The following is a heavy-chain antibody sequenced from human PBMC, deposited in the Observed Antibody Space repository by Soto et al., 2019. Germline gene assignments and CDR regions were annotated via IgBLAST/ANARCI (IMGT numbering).Heavy chain of an antibody. CDR2: ISYDGSNK. D-gene: IGHD5-12*01. J-gene: IGHJ4*02. CDR3: ARESRWLNIFDY. CDR1: GFTFSSYA. Sequence: GGSLRLSCAASGFTFSSYAMHWVRQAPGKGLEWVAVISYDGSNKYYADSVKGRFTISRDNSKNTLYLQMNSLRAEDTAVYYCARESRWLNIFDYWGQGTLVTVSS. V-gene: IGHV3-30-3*01.